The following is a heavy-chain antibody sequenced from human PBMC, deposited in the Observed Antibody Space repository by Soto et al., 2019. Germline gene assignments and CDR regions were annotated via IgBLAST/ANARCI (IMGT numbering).Heavy chain of an antibody. CDR2: ICYSGST. CDR1: GGSVSSSDYY. J-gene: IGHJ4*02. Sequence: QLQLQASGPGLVKPSETLSLTCTVSGGSVSSSDYYWGWIRQPPGEGLEWIGNICYSGSTYYNPSLKSRVTISVDTSKNQFSLKLISVTAADTAVYYCARRKGGSANVDYWGQGTLVTVSS. V-gene: IGHV4-39*01. CDR3: ARRKGGSANVDY. D-gene: IGHD3-16*01.